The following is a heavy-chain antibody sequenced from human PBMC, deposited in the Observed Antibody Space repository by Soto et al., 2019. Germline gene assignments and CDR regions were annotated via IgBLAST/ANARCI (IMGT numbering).Heavy chain of an antibody. D-gene: IGHD3-10*01. CDR3: ARNYYGSGSYGTNWFDP. Sequence: SETLSLTCTVSGGSISSGGYYWSWIRQHPGKGLEWIGYIYYSGSTYYNPSLKSRVTISVDTSKNQFSLKLSSVTAADTAVYYCARNYYGSGSYGTNWFDPWGPATLVTVPS. V-gene: IGHV4-31*03. J-gene: IGHJ5*02. CDR2: IYYSGST. CDR1: GGSISSGGYY.